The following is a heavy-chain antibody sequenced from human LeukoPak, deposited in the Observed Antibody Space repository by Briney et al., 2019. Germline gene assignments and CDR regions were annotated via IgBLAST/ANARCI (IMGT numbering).Heavy chain of an antibody. J-gene: IGHJ5*02. Sequence: PGESLRLSCAASGFTFSSYSMNWVRQAPGKGLEWVSYISSASNTIYYADSVKGRFTISRDNAKNSLYLQMNSLRAEGTAMYYCARDGWFGDYNWFDPWGQGTLVTVSS. D-gene: IGHD3-10*01. V-gene: IGHV3-48*01. CDR1: GFTFSSYS. CDR2: ISSASNTI. CDR3: ARDGWFGDYNWFDP.